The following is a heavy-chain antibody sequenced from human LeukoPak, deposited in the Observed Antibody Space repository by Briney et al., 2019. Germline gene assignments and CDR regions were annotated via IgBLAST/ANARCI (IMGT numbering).Heavy chain of an antibody. CDR3: AREEATARDFDY. D-gene: IGHD5-12*01. CDR2: IYHSGST. Sequence: SETLSLTCAVSGGSISSSNWWSWVRQPPGKGLEWIGEIYHSGSTNYNPSLKSRVTISVDKSKNQFSLKLSSVTAAGTAVYYCAREEATARDFDYWGQGTLVTVSS. V-gene: IGHV4-4*02. CDR1: GGSISSSNW. J-gene: IGHJ4*02.